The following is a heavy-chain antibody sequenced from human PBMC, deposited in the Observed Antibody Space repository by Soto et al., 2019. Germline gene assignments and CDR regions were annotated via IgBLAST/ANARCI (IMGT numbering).Heavy chain of an antibody. CDR3: ARAEVGDIVVVPAAIFAFDI. J-gene: IGHJ3*02. CDR1: GYTFTGYY. V-gene: IGHV1-2*04. CDR2: INPNSGGT. Sequence: GASVKVSCKXSGYTFTGYYMHWVRQAPGQGLEWMGWINPNSGGTNYAQEFQGWVTMTRDTSISTAYMELSRPRSDDTAVYYCARAEVGDIVVVPAAIFAFDIWGQGTMVTVSS. D-gene: IGHD2-2*01.